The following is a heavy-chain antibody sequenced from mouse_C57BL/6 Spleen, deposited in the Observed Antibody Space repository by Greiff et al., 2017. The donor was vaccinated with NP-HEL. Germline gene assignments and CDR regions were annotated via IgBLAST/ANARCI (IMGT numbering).Heavy chain of an antibody. Sequence: EVKLVESGGGLVKPGGSLKLSCAASGFTFSSYTMSWVRQTPEKRLEWVATISGGGGNTYYPDSVKGRFTISRDNAKNTLYLQMSSLRSEDTALYYCARHEKGDYDEGMDYWGQGTSVTVSS. D-gene: IGHD2-4*01. CDR3: ARHEKGDYDEGMDY. CDR2: ISGGGGNT. V-gene: IGHV5-9*01. J-gene: IGHJ4*01. CDR1: GFTFSSYT.